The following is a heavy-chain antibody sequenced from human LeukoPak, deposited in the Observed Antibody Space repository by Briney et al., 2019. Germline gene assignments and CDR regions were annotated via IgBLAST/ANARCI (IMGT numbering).Heavy chain of an antibody. J-gene: IGHJ3*01. D-gene: IGHD1-26*01. CDR2: INPNNGGT. CDR1: GYTFTGYY. V-gene: IGHV1-2*02. Sequence: ASVKVSCKASGYTFTGYYMHWVRQAPGQGLEWMGWINPNNGGTNYAQKFQGRVTMTRDTSISTAYMDLSRLKSDDMALYYCASEGYGGGQDFDVWGQGTMVTVSS. CDR3: ASEGYGGGQDFDV.